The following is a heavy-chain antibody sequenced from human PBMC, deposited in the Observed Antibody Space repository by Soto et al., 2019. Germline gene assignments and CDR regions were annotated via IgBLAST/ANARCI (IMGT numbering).Heavy chain of an antibody. V-gene: IGHV4-34*01. D-gene: IGHD3-3*01. CDR1: GGSFSGYY. CDR3: ARGEGLRFLEWLSLWGWFDP. Sequence: PSETLSLTCAVYGGSFSGYYWSWIRQPPGKGLEWIGEINHSGSTNYNPSLKSRVTISVDTSKNQFSLKLSSVTAADTAVYYCARGEGLRFLEWLSLWGWFDPWGQGTLVTVSS. J-gene: IGHJ5*02. CDR2: INHSGST.